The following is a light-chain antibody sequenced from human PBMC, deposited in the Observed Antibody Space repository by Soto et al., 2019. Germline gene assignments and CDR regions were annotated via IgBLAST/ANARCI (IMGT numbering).Light chain of an antibody. CDR3: QRYNNWPLT. J-gene: IGKJ4*01. Sequence: EVVLTQSPATLSVSPGAGVTLSCRASQGICDTLAWYQHKPGQTPRLLIYDTSAWATGVPARFSGSRSGPEFTLTISGLQSEDFAIYYCQRYNNWPLTFVGGTKVESK. CDR2: DTS. V-gene: IGKV3-15*01. CDR1: QGICDT.